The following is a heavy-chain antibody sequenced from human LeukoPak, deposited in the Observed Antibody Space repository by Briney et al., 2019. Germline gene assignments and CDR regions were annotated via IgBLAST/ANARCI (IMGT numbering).Heavy chain of an antibody. Sequence: SETLSLTCTVSGGSISGYYWNWIRQTPGKGLEWIGYVHYSGSTNYNPSLKSRVTISVDTSKDQFSLKVSSVTAADTAVYYCARGGQESTSPPLGYWGQGTLVTVSS. D-gene: IGHD3-16*01. V-gene: IGHV4-59*01. CDR2: VHYSGST. CDR3: ARGGQESTSPPLGY. J-gene: IGHJ4*02. CDR1: GGSISGYY.